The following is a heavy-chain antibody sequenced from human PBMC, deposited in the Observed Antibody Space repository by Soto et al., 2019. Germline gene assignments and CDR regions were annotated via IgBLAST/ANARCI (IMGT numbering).Heavy chain of an antibody. Sequence: SETLSLTCTVSGGSISSGDYYWSWIRQPPGKGLEWIGYIYYSGSTYYNPSLKSRVTISVDTSKNQFSLKLSSVTAADTAVYYCARDQGAYYYYYHGMDVWGQGTTVTVSS. CDR2: IYYSGST. V-gene: IGHV4-30-4*08. J-gene: IGHJ6*02. CDR1: GGSISSGDYY. CDR3: ARDQGAYYYYYHGMDV.